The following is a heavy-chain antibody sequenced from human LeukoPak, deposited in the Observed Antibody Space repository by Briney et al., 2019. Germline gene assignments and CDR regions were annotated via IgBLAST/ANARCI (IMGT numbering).Heavy chain of an antibody. CDR1: GYTFTSYA. Sequence: GASVKASCKASGYTFTSYAMHWVRQAPGQRLEWMGWINAGNGNTKYSQKFQGRVTITRDTSASTAYMELSSLRSEDTAVYYCARESSMVRGLNAFDIWGQGTMVTVSS. CDR2: INAGNGNT. V-gene: IGHV1-3*01. CDR3: ARESSMVRGLNAFDI. J-gene: IGHJ3*02. D-gene: IGHD3-10*01.